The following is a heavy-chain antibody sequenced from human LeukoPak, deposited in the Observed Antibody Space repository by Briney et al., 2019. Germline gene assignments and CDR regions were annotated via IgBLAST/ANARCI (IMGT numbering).Heavy chain of an antibody. CDR2: ISGSGGST. D-gene: IGHD3-22*01. J-gene: IGHJ4*02. CDR1: GFTFSDYY. V-gene: IGHV3-23*01. CDR3: AKDRVRDYYDSSGRYYFDY. Sequence: PGGSLRLSCAASGFTFSDYYMSWVRQAPGKGLEWVSAISGSGGSTYYADSVKGRFTISRDNSKNTLYLQMNSLRAEDTAVYYCAKDRVRDYYDSSGRYYFDYWGQGTLVTVSS.